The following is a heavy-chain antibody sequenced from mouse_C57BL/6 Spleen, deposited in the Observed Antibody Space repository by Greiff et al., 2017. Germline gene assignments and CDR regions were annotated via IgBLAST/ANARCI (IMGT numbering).Heavy chain of an antibody. CDR1: GYTFTSYW. V-gene: IGHV1-52*01. CDR2: IDPSASDT. D-gene: IGHD2-3*01. J-gene: IGHJ2*01. Sequence: QVQLQQPGAELVRPGSSVKLSCKASGYTFTSYWMHWVKQRPIQGLEWIGNIDPSASDTHYNQKFKDKATLTVDKSSSTAYRQLSRIKTEDSAVYYCARVYDGKIDDWGKGTTLKVSS. CDR3: ARVYDGKIDD.